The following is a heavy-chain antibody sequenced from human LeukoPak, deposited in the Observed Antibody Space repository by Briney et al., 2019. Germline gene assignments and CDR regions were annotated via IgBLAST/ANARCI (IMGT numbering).Heavy chain of an antibody. Sequence: SETLSLTCAVYGGSFSGYYWSWIRQPPGERLEWIGEINHSGSTNYNPSLKSRVTISVDTSKNQFSLKLSSVTAADTAVYYCARGKAYYYDSSGPFDYWGQGTLVTVSS. D-gene: IGHD3-22*01. CDR1: GGSFSGYY. CDR2: INHSGST. CDR3: ARGKAYYYDSSGPFDY. J-gene: IGHJ4*02. V-gene: IGHV4-34*01.